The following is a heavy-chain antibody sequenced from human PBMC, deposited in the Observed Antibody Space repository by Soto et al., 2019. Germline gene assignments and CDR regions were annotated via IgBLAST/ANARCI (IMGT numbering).Heavy chain of an antibody. V-gene: IGHV2-5*02. CDR1: GVPLRTSGLG. D-gene: IGHD4-17*01. J-gene: IGHJ4*02. CDR2: IYGDNDK. Sequence: GSGPTLVNPTQTLTLACPFSGVPLRTSGLGLGLIPHPPGKGLGSLALIYGDNDKRYSPSLKTRLTITKDTSKNQVVLTMTNMDPVDTATYYCAHCTLHDYGDYDPGTSHVFDSWGQGTLVTVS. CDR3: AHCTLHDYGDYDPGTSHVFDS.